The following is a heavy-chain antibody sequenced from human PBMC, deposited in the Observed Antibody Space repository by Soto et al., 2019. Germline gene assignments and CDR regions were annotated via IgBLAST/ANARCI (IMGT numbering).Heavy chain of an antibody. V-gene: IGHV3-66*01. CDR1: GVTVSSNY. D-gene: IGHD3-22*01. J-gene: IGHJ4*02. CDR3: ARGYYDSSGYY. Sequence: EVQLVESGGGLVQPGGSMRLSCAASGVTVSSNYMSWVRQAPGKGLEWVSVIYSGGSTYYADSVKGRFTISRDNSKNTLYLQMTSLRAEDTAVYYCARGYYDSSGYYWGQGTLVTVSS. CDR2: IYSGGST.